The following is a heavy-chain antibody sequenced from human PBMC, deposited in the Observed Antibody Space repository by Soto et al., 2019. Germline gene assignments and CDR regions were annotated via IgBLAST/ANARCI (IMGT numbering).Heavy chain of an antibody. Sequence: PSETLSLTCAVSGDSVTINVWCSWVRQPPGKGLEWIGEAYHNGLTDYNPSLKSRVTMSVDTSKNEFSLKLTSLTAADTAIYYCARDAAVPGESDRFDYWGQGTLVTVSS. J-gene: IGHJ4*02. CDR3: ARDAAVPGESDRFDY. CDR1: GDSVTINVW. V-gene: IGHV4-4*02. D-gene: IGHD6-19*01. CDR2: AYHNGLT.